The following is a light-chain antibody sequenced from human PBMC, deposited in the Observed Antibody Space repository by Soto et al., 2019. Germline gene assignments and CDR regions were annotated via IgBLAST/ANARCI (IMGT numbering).Light chain of an antibody. Sequence: IVLTQSPGTLSLSPGERATLSCRASQTVPKSYLAWYQQRPGQAPRLLIYDASNRATGIPARFSGSESGTDFTLTISHLEPEDFAVYYCHQYAWSPLTFVQGTRLEIK. V-gene: IGKV3-20*01. CDR2: DAS. CDR1: QTVPKSY. CDR3: HQYAWSPLT. J-gene: IGKJ5*01.